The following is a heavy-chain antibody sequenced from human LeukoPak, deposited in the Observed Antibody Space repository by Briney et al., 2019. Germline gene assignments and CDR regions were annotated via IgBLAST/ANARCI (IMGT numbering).Heavy chain of an antibody. V-gene: IGHV5-51*01. CDR1: GYSFSNYW. CDR3: ARTLYYGSGEPSWFVP. J-gene: IGHJ5*02. Sequence: GESLKISCKTSGYSFSNYWIGWVRQMPGKGLEWMGIVYPGDSDTRYSPPFQGQVTISADKSINTAYLQWTSLNASDTAMYYCARTLYYGSGEPSWFVPWGQGTLVTVSS. CDR2: VYPGDSDT. D-gene: IGHD3-10*01.